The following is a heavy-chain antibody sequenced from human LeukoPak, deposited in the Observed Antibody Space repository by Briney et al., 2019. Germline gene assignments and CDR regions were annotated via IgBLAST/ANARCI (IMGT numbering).Heavy chain of an antibody. CDR2: MNSDGTTT. CDR3: ARYAVASACFDS. Sequence: GGSLRLSCAASGFTLSGYWMHWVRQAPGEGLVWVSRMNSDGTTTTYADSVRGRFTISRDNAKNTLYLQMNSLRADDTAVYYCARYAVASACFDSWGQGTLVTVPS. D-gene: IGHD4-23*01. V-gene: IGHV3-74*01. CDR1: GFTLSGYW. J-gene: IGHJ4*02.